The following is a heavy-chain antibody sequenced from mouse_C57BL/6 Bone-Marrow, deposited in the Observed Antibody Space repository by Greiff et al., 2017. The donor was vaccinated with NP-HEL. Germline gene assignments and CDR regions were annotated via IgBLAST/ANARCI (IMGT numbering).Heavy chain of an antibody. J-gene: IGHJ4*01. Sequence: VQLKESGAELVRPGSSVKMSCKTSGYTFTSYGINWVKQRPGQGLEWIGYIYIGNGNTEYNEKFKGKATLTSDTSSSTAYMQLSSLTSEDSAIYFCARPFYYAMDYWGQGTSVTVSS. CDR3: ARPFYYAMDY. CDR2: IYIGNGNT. CDR1: GYTFTSYG. V-gene: IGHV1-58*01.